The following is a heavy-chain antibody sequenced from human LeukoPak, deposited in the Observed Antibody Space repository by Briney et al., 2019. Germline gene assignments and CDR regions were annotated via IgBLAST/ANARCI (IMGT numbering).Heavy chain of an antibody. D-gene: IGHD3-16*02. CDR3: ASALTAEYFQH. CDR1: GGSFSGYY. CDR2: IYYSGST. J-gene: IGHJ1*01. V-gene: IGHV4-59*01. Sequence: SETLSLTCAVYGGSFSGYYWSWIRQPPGKGLEWIRYIYYSGSTNYNPSLKSRVTISVDTSKNQFSLKLSSVTAADTAVYYCASALTAEYFQHWGQGTLVTVSS.